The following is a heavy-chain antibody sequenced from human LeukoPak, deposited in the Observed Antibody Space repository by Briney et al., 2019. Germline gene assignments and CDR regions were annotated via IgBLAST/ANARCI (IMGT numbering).Heavy chain of an antibody. V-gene: IGHV3-30*18. CDR1: GFTFSSYG. Sequence: PGGSLRLSCAASGFTFSSYGMHWVRQAPGKGLEWVAVISYDGSNKYYADSVKGRFTISRDNSKNTLYLQMNSLRAEDTAVYYCAKDSGLAVAGTEVVDYWGQGTLVTVSS. CDR2: ISYDGSNK. J-gene: IGHJ4*02. CDR3: AKDSGLAVAGTEVVDY. D-gene: IGHD6-19*01.